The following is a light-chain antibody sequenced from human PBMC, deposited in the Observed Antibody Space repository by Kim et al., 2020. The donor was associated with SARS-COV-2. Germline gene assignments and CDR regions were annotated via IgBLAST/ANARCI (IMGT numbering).Light chain of an antibody. CDR3: QAWDSSTVV. J-gene: IGLJ2*01. Sequence: VAPGQTASITCSGDKLGDKYACWYQQKPGQSPVLVIYQDSKRPSGVPERFSGSNSGNTATLTISGTQAMDEADYYCQAWDSSTVVFGGGTQLTVL. V-gene: IGLV3-1*01. CDR1: KLGDKY. CDR2: QDS.